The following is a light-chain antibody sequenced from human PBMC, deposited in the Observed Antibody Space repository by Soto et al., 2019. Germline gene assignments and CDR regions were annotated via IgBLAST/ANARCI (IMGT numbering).Light chain of an antibody. Sequence: QSVLTQPRSVSGSPRQSVSISCTGTISDVAGYNYVSWYQHHPGKAPKLLISDVTKRPSWVPDRFSGSKSGNTDSLTISELQGEDEADYYCSSYAGNNNLVFGGGTKVTVL. CDR3: SSYAGNNNLV. CDR1: ISDVAGYNY. V-gene: IGLV2-11*01. J-gene: IGLJ2*01. CDR2: DVT.